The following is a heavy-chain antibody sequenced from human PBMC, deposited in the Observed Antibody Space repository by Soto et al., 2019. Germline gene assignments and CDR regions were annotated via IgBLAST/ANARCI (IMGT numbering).Heavy chain of an antibody. J-gene: IGHJ4*02. CDR3: ASRIAPQKTFDY. CDR2: IYYSGST. D-gene: IGHD6-13*01. V-gene: IGHV4-39*01. CDR1: GGSTSSSSYY. Sequence: SETLSLTCTVSGGSTSSSSYYWGWIRQPPGKGLEWIGSIYYSGSTYYNPSLKSRVTISIDTSKNQFSLKLSSVTAADTAVYYCASRIAPQKTFDYGGKEPRVPVPS.